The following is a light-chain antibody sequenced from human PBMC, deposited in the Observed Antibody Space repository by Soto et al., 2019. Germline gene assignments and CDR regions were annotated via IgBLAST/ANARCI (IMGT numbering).Light chain of an antibody. Sequence: QSALTQPASVSGSPGQSITISCTVTGSDVRTYNLVSWYQQHPGKVPKLIIYEASKRPSGVSNRFSGSQPGNTASLTVSWLQAEDEADYYCCSYAGDKTYVFGSGTKVTVL. CDR1: GSDVRTYNL. CDR2: EAS. J-gene: IGLJ1*01. CDR3: CSYAGDKTYV. V-gene: IGLV2-23*01.